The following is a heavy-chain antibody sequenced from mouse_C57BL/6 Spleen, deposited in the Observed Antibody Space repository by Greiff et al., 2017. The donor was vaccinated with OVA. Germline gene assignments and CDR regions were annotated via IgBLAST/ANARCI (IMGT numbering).Heavy chain of an antibody. CDR2: IDPNSGGT. CDR1: GYTFTSYW. J-gene: IGHJ1*03. CDR3: ASVFASVVDWYFDV. V-gene: IGHV1-72*01. D-gene: IGHD1-1*01. Sequence: VKLQQPGAELVKPGASVKLSCKASGYTFTSYWMHWVKQRPGRGLEWIGRIDPNSGGTRYNEKFKSKATLTVDKPSSTAYLQLRSLTSADSAVSYCASVFASVVDWYFDVWGTGTTVTVSS.